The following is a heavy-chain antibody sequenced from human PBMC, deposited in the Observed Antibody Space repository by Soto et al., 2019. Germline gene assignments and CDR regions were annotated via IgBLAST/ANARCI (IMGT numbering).Heavy chain of an antibody. CDR3: ARLAKVADPGRAFDI. V-gene: IGHV4-39*01. J-gene: IGHJ3*02. D-gene: IGHD2-15*01. Sequence: QLQLQESGPGLVKPSETLSLTCTVSGGSISSTIHYWGWIRQPPGKGLEWIGHIFYSGSTYYNPSLKSRVTISVDTSKNQFSLKLSFVTAADTAVYYCARLAKVADPGRAFDIWGQGTMVTVSS. CDR2: IFYSGST. CDR1: GGSISSTIHY.